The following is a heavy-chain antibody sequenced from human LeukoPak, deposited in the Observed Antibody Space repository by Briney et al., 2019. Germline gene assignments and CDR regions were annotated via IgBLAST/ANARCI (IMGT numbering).Heavy chain of an antibody. CDR2: ISVAGATT. CDR3: ARSVLAN. CDR1: GFIFSSYV. Sequence: PGGSLRLSCVSSGFIFSSYVMSWVRQAPGKGLEWVSSISVAGATTDYADSVKGRFTISRDNAKNTLYLQMNSLRAEDTAVYYCARSVLANWGQGTLVTVSS. J-gene: IGHJ4*02. V-gene: IGHV3-23*01. D-gene: IGHD3-3*02.